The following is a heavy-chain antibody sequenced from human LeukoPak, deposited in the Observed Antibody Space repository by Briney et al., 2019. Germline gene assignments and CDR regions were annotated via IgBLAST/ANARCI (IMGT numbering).Heavy chain of an antibody. J-gene: IGHJ2*01. V-gene: IGHV3-7*01. CDR2: IKQDGSEK. CDR1: GFTFSSYW. Sequence: GGSLRLSCAASGFTFSSYWMSWVRQTPGKGLEWVANIKQDGSEKYYVDSVKGRFTISRDNAKNSLYLQMNSLRAEDTAVYYCARGVTALWDWYFDLWGRGTLVTVSS. D-gene: IGHD3-16*01. CDR3: ARGVTALWDWYFDL.